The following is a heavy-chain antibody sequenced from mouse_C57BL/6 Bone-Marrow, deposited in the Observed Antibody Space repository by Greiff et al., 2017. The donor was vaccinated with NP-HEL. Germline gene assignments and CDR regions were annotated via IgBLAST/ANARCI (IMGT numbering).Heavy chain of an antibody. D-gene: IGHD1-1*01. CDR1: GYTFTDYE. J-gene: IGHJ2*01. CDR3: TRSPHYYGSSYNDY. Sequence: VQLQESGAELVRPGASVTLSCKASGYTFTDYEMHWVKQTPVHGLEWIGAIDPETGGTAYNQKFKGKAILTADKSSSTAYMELRSLTSEDSAVYYCTRSPHYYGSSYNDYWGQGTTLTVSS. V-gene: IGHV1-15*01. CDR2: IDPETGGT.